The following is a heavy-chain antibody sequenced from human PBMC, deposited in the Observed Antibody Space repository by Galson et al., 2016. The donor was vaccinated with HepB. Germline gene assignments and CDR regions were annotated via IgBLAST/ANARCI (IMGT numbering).Heavy chain of an antibody. CDR3: ARDYWYGGNYNYEY. D-gene: IGHD4-23*01. CDR1: GDSVSSGSAA. J-gene: IGHJ4*02. CDR2: TYYRSSWSY. V-gene: IGHV6-1*01. Sequence: CAISGDSVSSGSAAWNWIRQSPSRGLQWLGRTYYRSSWSYDYAASMRSRISIDPDTSKNQLSLQLNSVTPKDTAVYYCARDYWYGGNYNYEYWGEGTPVTVSS.